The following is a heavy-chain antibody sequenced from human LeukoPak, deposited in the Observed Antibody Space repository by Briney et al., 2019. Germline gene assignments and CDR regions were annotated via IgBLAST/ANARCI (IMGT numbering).Heavy chain of an antibody. V-gene: IGHV3-30*03. D-gene: IGHD1-20*01. J-gene: IGHJ4*02. Sequence: GRSLRLSCAASGFTFSSYGMHWVRQAPGKGLEWVAVISYDGSNKYYADSVKGRFTISRDNSKNTLSLQMNSLRAEDTAVYYCARAHYNWNEPPFDSWGQGTLVTVSS. CDR3: ARAHYNWNEPPFDS. CDR2: ISYDGSNK. CDR1: GFTFSSYG.